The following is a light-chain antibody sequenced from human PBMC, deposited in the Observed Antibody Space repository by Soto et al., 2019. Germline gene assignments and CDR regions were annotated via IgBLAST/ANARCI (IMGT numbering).Light chain of an antibody. CDR3: QQYNTYSYT. CDR2: KAS. CDR1: QSISSW. J-gene: IGKJ2*01. Sequence: DIQMTQSPSTLSTSVGDRVTITCRASQSISSWLAWYQQKPGKAPNLLIYKASTLESGVPSRFSGSGSGTDFTLSSTSLQADDFAPYYCQQYNTYSYTFGKGTKLEIK. V-gene: IGKV1-5*03.